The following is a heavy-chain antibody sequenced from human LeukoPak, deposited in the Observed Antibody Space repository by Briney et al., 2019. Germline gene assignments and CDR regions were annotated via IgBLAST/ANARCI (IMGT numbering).Heavy chain of an antibody. CDR3: ARTPDATMVRGVTDY. D-gene: IGHD3-10*01. Sequence: GASVKVSCKASGYTLASYGISWVRQAPGQGLEGMGWISAYNGNTNYAQKLQGRATMTTDTSTRTAYMALRSLRSDDTAVYYCARTPDATMVRGVTDYWGQRTLVTVSS. J-gene: IGHJ4*02. CDR1: GYTLASYG. CDR2: ISAYNGNT. V-gene: IGHV1-18*01.